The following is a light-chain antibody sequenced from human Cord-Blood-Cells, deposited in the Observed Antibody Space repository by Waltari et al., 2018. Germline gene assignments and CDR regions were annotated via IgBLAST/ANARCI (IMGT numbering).Light chain of an antibody. CDR2: GAS. Sequence: EIVMTQSPATLSVSPGERATLSCRASQSVSSNLAWYQQKPGQAPRLLIYGASTRATCIPARFSGSGSGTEFTLTISSLQSEDFAVYYCQQYNNWLITFGQGTRLEIK. CDR3: QQYNNWLIT. CDR1: QSVSSN. J-gene: IGKJ5*01. V-gene: IGKV3-15*01.